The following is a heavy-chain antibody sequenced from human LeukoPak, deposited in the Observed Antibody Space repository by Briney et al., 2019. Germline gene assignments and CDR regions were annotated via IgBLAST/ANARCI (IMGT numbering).Heavy chain of an antibody. D-gene: IGHD6-6*01. J-gene: IGHJ4*02. CDR3: ASGSYSSSPQFDY. CDR1: GGSFSGYY. Sequence: SETLSLTCAVYGGSFSGYYWSWIRQPPGKGLEWIGYIYYSGSTNYNPSLKSRVTISVDTSKNQFSLKLSSVTAADTAVYYCASGSYSSSPQFDYWGQGTLVTVSS. CDR2: IYYSGST. V-gene: IGHV4-59*08.